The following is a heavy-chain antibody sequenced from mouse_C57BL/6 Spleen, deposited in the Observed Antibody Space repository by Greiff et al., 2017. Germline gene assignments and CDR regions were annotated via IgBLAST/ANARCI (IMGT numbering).Heavy chain of an antibody. D-gene: IGHD2-4*01. CDR2: IHPNSGST. Sequence: VQLQESGAELVKPGASVKLSCKASGYTFTSYWMHWVKQRPGQGLEWIGMIHPNSGSTNYNEKFKSKATLTVDKSSSTAYMQLSSLTSEDSEVYYCARTPCYYDDDGYVDVWGTGTTVTVSS. V-gene: IGHV1-64*01. CDR1: GYTFTSYW. CDR3: ARTPCYYDDDGYVDV. J-gene: IGHJ1*03.